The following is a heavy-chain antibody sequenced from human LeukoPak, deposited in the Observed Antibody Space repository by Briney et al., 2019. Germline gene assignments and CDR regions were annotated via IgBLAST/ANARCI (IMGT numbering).Heavy chain of an antibody. CDR2: MYHSGNT. Sequence: PSETLSLTCTVSGGSISGFYWSWIRQPPGKGLEWIGFMYHSGNTNYNPYLKSRVTISLDTSRNQSSLKLTSVTAADTAVYYCARGARWNDYWGQGTLVTVSS. V-gene: IGHV4-59*01. CDR3: ARGARWNDY. D-gene: IGHD4-23*01. CDR1: GGSISGFY. J-gene: IGHJ4*02.